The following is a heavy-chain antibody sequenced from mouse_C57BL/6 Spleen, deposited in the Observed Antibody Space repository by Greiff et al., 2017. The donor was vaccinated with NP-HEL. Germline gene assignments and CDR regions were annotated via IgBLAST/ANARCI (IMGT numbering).Heavy chain of an antibody. J-gene: IGHJ1*03. Sequence: EVKLVESGGGLVKPGGSLKLSCAASGFTFSDYGMHWVRQAPEKGLEWVAYISSGSSTIYYADTVKGRFTISRDNAKNTLFLQMTSLRSEDTAMYYCARDDHPYWYFDVWGTGTTVTVSS. CDR3: ARDDHPYWYFDV. CDR1: GFTFSDYG. D-gene: IGHD2-3*01. CDR2: ISSGSSTI. V-gene: IGHV5-17*01.